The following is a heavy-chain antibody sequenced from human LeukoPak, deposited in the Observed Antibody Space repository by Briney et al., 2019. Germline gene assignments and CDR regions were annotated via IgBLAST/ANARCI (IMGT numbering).Heavy chain of an antibody. D-gene: IGHD6-19*01. J-gene: IGHJ5*02. CDR3: AGVTSAVAGEWFDP. Sequence: SETLSLTCTVSGGSIGSYYWSWIRQPPGKGLEWIGYIYYSGSTNYNPSLKSRVTISVDTSKNQFSLKLSSVTAADTAVYYCAGVTSAVAGEWFDPWGQGTLVTVSS. CDR2: IYYSGST. V-gene: IGHV4-59*01. CDR1: GGSIGSYY.